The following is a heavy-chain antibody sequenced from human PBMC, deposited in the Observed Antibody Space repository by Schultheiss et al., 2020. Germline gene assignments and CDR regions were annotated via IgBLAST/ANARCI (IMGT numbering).Heavy chain of an antibody. V-gene: IGHV3-73*01. Sequence: GGSLRLSCAASVFTFSGSAMHWVRQASGKGLEWVGRIRIKANSYATAYAASVKGRFTISRDNSKHTLYLQMNRLRAEDTAVYYCARDLRIAVATTRPFDYWGQGTLVTVSS. D-gene: IGHD5-24*01. J-gene: IGHJ4*02. CDR2: IRIKANSYAT. CDR1: VFTFSGSA. CDR3: ARDLRIAVATTRPFDY.